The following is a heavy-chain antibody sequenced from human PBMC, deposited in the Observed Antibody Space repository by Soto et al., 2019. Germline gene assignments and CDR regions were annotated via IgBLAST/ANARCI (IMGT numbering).Heavy chain of an antibody. J-gene: IGHJ4*02. CDR3: AAGWVTTDQLGIPYFDY. D-gene: IGHD4-17*01. CDR1: GFTFTTSA. CDR2: IVVGSGDT. Sequence: GASVKVSCKASGFTFTTSAMQWVRQARGQRLEWVGWIVVGSGDTNYAQNFQGRVTITRDMSTSTAYMELSSLRSEDTAVYYCAAGWVTTDQLGIPYFDYWGQGTLVTVSS. V-gene: IGHV1-58*02.